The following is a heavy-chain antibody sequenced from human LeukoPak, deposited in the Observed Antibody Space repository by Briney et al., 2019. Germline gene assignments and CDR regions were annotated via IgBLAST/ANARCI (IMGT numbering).Heavy chain of an antibody. J-gene: IGHJ5*02. Sequence: SQTLSLTYAISGDTVSSYSAAWNWIRQSPSRGLEWLGRTYYRSKWYYDYAVSLKSRIIINPDTSKNQFSLQLNSMTPEDTAVYYCARDGSKGRSSSCYEGFDPWGQGTLVTVSS. D-gene: IGHD2-2*01. CDR2: TYYRSKWYY. CDR3: ARDGSKGRSSSCYEGFDP. V-gene: IGHV6-1*01. CDR1: GDTVSSYSAA.